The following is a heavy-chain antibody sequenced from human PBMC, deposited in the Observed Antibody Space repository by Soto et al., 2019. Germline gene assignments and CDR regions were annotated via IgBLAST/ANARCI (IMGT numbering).Heavy chain of an antibody. V-gene: IGHV4-59*08. J-gene: IGHJ6*02. CDR2: IYYSGST. CDR1: GGSISSYY. Sequence: SETLSLTCTVSGGSISSYYGSWIRQPPGKGLERIGYIYYSGSTNYNPSLKSRVTISVDTSKNQFSLKLSSVTAADTAVYYCARLPLGQQLVPGYYGMDVWGQGTTVTVSS. CDR3: ARLPLGQQLVPGYYGMDV. D-gene: IGHD6-13*01.